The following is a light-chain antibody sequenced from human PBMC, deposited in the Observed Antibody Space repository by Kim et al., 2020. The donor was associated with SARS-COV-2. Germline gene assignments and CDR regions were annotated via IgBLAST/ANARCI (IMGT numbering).Light chain of an antibody. CDR3: QQRSNWYT. V-gene: IGKV3-11*01. J-gene: IGKJ2*01. CDR1: QSVSSY. CDR2: DAS. Sequence: LSLSPGARAALYCSASQSVSSYLAWYQQNPGQAPRLLIYDASNRATGIPARFSGSGSGTDFTLTISSLEPEDFAVYYCQQRSNWYTFGQGTKLEI.